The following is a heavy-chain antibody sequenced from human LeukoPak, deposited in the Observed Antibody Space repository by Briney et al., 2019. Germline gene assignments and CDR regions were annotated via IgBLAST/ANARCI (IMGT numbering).Heavy chain of an antibody. CDR1: GFTFRTYS. J-gene: IGHJ4*02. CDR3: AREVDDRSPEVYFDL. Sequence: GGSLRLSCAASGFTFRTYSMNWVREAPGKGLEWVSSIISSSPYRYNADSEHHTDSVQGPFTISRDNAKYSLYLKMNTLTAAATAVYFCAREVDDRSPEVYFDLWGQRTLVTVSS. CDR2: IISSSPYR. V-gene: IGHV3-21*01. D-gene: IGHD3-16*02.